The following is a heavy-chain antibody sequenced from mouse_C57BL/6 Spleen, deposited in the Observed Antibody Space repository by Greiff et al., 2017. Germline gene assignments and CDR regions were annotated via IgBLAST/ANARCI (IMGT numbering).Heavy chain of an antibody. Sequence: QVQLQQPGAELVKPGASVKMSCKASGYTFTSYWITWVKQRPGQGLEWIGDLYPGSGSTNYNEKFKSKDTLTVDTSSSTSYMQLSSLTSEDSAVYYGARWAGFYGGSYYFDYWGQGTTLTVAS. V-gene: IGHV1-55*01. D-gene: IGHD1-1*01. J-gene: IGHJ2*01. CDR2: LYPGSGST. CDR1: GYTFTSYW. CDR3: ARWAGFYGGSYYFDY.